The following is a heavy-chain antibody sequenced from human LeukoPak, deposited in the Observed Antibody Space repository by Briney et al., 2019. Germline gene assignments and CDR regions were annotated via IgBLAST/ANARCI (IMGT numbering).Heavy chain of an antibody. V-gene: IGHV3-30*04. Sequence: GGSLRLSCAASGFTFSDYVLHWVRQAPGKGLEWVAVISYDGIDQNYADSVKGRFTISRDNSKNTLYLQMNSLRAEDTAVYYCAKDGAYYDILTGYQQDAFDIWGQGTMVTVSS. D-gene: IGHD3-9*01. CDR1: GFTFSDYV. CDR3: AKDGAYYDILTGYQQDAFDI. CDR2: ISYDGIDQ. J-gene: IGHJ3*02.